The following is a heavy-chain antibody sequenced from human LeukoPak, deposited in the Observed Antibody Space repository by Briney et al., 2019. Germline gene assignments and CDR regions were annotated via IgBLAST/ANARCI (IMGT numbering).Heavy chain of an antibody. V-gene: IGHV1-2*02. D-gene: IGHD3-10*01. CDR1: GYTFTGYY. CDR3: ARFYGSGSYRPFYYFDY. Sequence: VASVKVSCKASGYTFTGYYMHWVRQAPGQGLEWMGWINPNSGGTNYAQKFQGRVTMTRDTSISTAYMELSRLRSDDTAVYYCARFYGSGSYRPFYYFDYWGQGTLVTVSS. CDR2: INPNSGGT. J-gene: IGHJ4*02.